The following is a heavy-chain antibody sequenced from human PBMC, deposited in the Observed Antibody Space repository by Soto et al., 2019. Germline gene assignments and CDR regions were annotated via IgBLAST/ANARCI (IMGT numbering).Heavy chain of an antibody. D-gene: IGHD4-4*01. CDR2: IYWDDDK. V-gene: IGHV2-5*02. Sequence: KESGPTLVKPTQTLTLTCTFSGFSLSTSGVGVGWIRQPPGKALEWLALIYWDDDKRYSPSLKSRLTITKDTSKNQVVLTMTNMDPVDTATYYCAHRLPHDYSNDNWFDPWGQGTLVTVSS. CDR1: GFSLSTSGVG. J-gene: IGHJ5*02. CDR3: AHRLPHDYSNDNWFDP.